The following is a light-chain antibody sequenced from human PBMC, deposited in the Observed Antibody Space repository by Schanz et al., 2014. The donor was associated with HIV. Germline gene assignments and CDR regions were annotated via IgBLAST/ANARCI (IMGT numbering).Light chain of an antibody. V-gene: IGLV1-40*01. J-gene: IGLJ3*02. Sequence: QSVLTQPPSVSGAPGQRVTISCTGSSSNIGAGYDVHWYQQLPGTAPKLLIYGNSNRPSGVPDRFSASKSDTSASLAITGLQAEDEADYYCQSHDSGLSGSVFGGGTKVTVL. CDR1: SSNIGAGYD. CDR3: QSHDSGLSGSV. CDR2: GNS.